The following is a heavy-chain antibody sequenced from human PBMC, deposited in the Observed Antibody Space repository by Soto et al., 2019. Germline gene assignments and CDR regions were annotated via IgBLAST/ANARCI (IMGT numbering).Heavy chain of an antibody. V-gene: IGHV3-74*01. Sequence: EVQLVESGGGLVHPGGSLRLSCAASGFTFSNYWMHWVRQVPGKGLEWVSRINTDGSSTGYAASVKGRFTISRDNAKSPLYVQMNSLRAEDTAVYYCAKDLHYGASDFWGQGTLVTVSS. CDR2: INTDGSST. CDR1: GFTFSNYW. CDR3: AKDLHYGASDF. D-gene: IGHD4-17*01. J-gene: IGHJ4*02.